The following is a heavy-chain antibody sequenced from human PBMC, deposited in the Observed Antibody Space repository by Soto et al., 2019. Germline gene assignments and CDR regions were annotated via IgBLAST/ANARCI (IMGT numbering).Heavy chain of an antibody. CDR1: GGSISSYY. CDR3: ARSISSSWRTFDY. Sequence: SETLSLTCTVSGGSISSYYWSWIRQPPGKGLEWIGYIYYSGSTNYNPSLKSRVTISVDTSKNQLSLKLSSVTAADTAVYYCARSISSSWRTFDYWGQGTLVTVSS. CDR2: IYYSGST. D-gene: IGHD6-13*01. J-gene: IGHJ4*02. V-gene: IGHV4-59*01.